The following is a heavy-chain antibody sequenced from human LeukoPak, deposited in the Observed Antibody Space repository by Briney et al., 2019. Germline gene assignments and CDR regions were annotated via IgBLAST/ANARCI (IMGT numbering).Heavy chain of an antibody. J-gene: IGHJ5*02. CDR1: GYTFTTYG. D-gene: IGHD4-11*01. CDR2: ISAYNGDT. CDR3: ARNRVTVTTMRYFDP. V-gene: IGHV1-18*01. Sequence: ASVKVSCKASGYTFTTYGISWMRQAPGQGLEWMGWISAYNGDTNYAQNFQGRVTMTTDTSTSTAYMELRSLRSDDTAVYYCARNRVTVTTMRYFDPWGQGTRVTVSS.